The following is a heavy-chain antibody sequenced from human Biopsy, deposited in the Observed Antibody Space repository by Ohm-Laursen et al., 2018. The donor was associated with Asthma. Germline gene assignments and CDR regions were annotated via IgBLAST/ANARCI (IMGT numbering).Heavy chain of an antibody. CDR2: ISKDASTQ. CDR3: ARTFHFWSPYHAEHYQL. J-gene: IGHJ1*01. CDR1: GFSFSNFA. D-gene: IGHD3-3*02. V-gene: IGHV3-30*07. Sequence: SLRLSCTASGFSFSNFAIHWVRQAPGKGLGWVGVISKDASTQDYADSAKGRFTMARDNSKNTLDLQMNSLRAEDTAVYYCARTFHFWSPYHAEHYQLWGQGTLVTVSS.